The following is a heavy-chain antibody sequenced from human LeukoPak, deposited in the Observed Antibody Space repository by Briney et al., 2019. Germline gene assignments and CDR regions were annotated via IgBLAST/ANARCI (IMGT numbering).Heavy chain of an antibody. J-gene: IGHJ4*02. CDR2: ISAYNGNT. CDR1: GYTFTSYG. D-gene: IGHD3-22*01. V-gene: IGHV1-18*01. CDR3: ARGRTDSSGYYYGQELDY. Sequence: EASVKVSCKSFGYTFTSYGISWVRQAPGQGLEWMGWISAYNGNTNYAQKLQGRVTMTTDTSTSTAYMELRSLRSDDTAVYYCARGRTDSSGYYYGQELDYWGQGTLVTVSS.